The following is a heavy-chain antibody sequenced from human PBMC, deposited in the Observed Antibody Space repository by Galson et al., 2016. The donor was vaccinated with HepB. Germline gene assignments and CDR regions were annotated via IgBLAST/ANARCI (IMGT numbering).Heavy chain of an antibody. J-gene: IGHJ4*02. D-gene: IGHD4-17*01. CDR2: LSVDGIST. Sequence: SLRLSCAAFGFIFSDYYMSWVRQAPGKGLEWLAILSVDGISTFYADSVKGRFTISRDNSKDSLYLQINGLRPEDTGIYYCARDRQTYDGDCLDYWGQGTLVTVSS. V-gene: IGHV3-30-3*01. CDR3: ARDRQTYDGDCLDY. CDR1: GFIFSDYY.